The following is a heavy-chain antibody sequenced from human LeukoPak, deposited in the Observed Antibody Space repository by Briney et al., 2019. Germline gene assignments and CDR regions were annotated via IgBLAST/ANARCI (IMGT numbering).Heavy chain of an antibody. D-gene: IGHD1-1*01. V-gene: IGHV3-64*01. CDR1: GFTFSDCA. CDR3: ARSPPGRTNWNYYDY. CDR2: IGPIGVYT. Sequence: PGGSLRLSCAASGFTFSDCAMHWVRQAPGMGLEFVSVIGPIGVYTYYANSVKGRFTISRDNSKSTVSLQMGSLRDEDMAVYYCARSPPGRTNWNYYDYWGRGTLVTVSS. J-gene: IGHJ4*02.